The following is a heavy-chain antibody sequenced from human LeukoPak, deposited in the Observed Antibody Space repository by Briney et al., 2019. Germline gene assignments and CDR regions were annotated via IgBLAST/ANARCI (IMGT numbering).Heavy chain of an antibody. Sequence: GGSLRRSCAASGFTFSSSAMSWVRQAPGKGLEWVSSISARGISTYYADSVKGRFTISRDNSKNTLYLQMNSLRGDDIGVYYCAKSFDFSNGHSPILTPFDSWGQGTLVSVSS. V-gene: IGHV3-23*01. J-gene: IGHJ4*02. CDR2: ISARGIST. D-gene: IGHD3-3*01. CDR1: GFTFSSSA. CDR3: AKSFDFSNGHSPILTPFDS.